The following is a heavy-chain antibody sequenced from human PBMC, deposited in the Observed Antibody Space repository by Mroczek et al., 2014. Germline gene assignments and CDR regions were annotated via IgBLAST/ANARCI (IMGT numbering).Heavy chain of an antibody. J-gene: IGHJ4*02. V-gene: IGHV3-30*18. CDR3: AKGTAGYCTNGVCYYDY. CDR2: ISFDGTYD. Sequence: QVQLVQSGGGVVQPGTSLRLSCAASGFTFSRYGIHWVRQAPGKGLEWVAVISFDGTYDYYADSVKGRFTISRDNAMNTLYLQMSSLRADDTAVYYCAKGTAGYCTNGVCYYDYWGQGTPGHRLL. D-gene: IGHD2-8*01. CDR1: GFTFSRYG.